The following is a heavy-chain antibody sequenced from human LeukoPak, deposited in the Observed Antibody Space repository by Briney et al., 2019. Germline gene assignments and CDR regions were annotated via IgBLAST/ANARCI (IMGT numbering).Heavy chain of an antibody. CDR1: GYSFTSFW. CDR3: ARLPNRGYIDY. V-gene: IGHV5-51*01. Sequence: GESLKISCKGSGYSFTSFWIGWVRQMPGKGLEWMGIIYPGDSDTRYSPSFQGQVTISADKSITTAYVQWSSLKASDTAMYYCARLPNRGYIDYWGQGTLATVSS. D-gene: IGHD3-10*01. J-gene: IGHJ4*02. CDR2: IYPGDSDT.